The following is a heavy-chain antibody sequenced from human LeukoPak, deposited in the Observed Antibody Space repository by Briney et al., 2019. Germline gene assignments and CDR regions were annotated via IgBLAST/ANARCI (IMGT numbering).Heavy chain of an antibody. D-gene: IGHD6-13*01. CDR1: GFAFSDSA. V-gene: IGHV3-23*01. CDR3: ASRPSNTWAGPLDF. Sequence: GGSLRLSCVAPGFAFSDSAMSWVRLTAGKGLEWVSLSRADDYSTYYADSVKGRFTISRDNSKNTMYLQMNSLRAEDTAIYYCASRPSNTWAGPLDFWGQGTLVTVPS. J-gene: IGHJ4*02. CDR2: SRADDYST.